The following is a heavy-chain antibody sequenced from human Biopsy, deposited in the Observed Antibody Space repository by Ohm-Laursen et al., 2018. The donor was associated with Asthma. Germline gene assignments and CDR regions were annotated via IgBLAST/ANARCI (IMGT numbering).Heavy chain of an antibody. CDR2: ISSSSSYI. CDR3: ARDRYGDYVGWFDP. CDR1: GFTFSTSW. V-gene: IGHV3-21*01. Sequence: GSLRLSCAASGFTFSTSWMTWVRQAPGKGLEWVSSISSSSSYIYYADSVKGRFTISRDNAKNSLYLQMNSLRAEDTAVYYCARDRYGDYVGWFDPWGQGTLVTVSS. D-gene: IGHD4-17*01. J-gene: IGHJ5*02.